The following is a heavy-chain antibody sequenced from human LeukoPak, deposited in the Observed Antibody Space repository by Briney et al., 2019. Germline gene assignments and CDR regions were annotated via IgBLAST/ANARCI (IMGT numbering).Heavy chain of an antibody. V-gene: IGHV3-23*01. D-gene: IGHD3-10*01. CDR2: IRGSGGST. Sequence: LAGGSLRLSCAASGFTFSSYGMSWVRQAPGKGLEWVSAIRGSGGSTYYADSVKGRFTISRDNSKNTLYLQMNSLRAEDTAVYYCAKVHSRRDYSLPGGDYWGQGTLVTVSS. J-gene: IGHJ4*02. CDR3: AKVHSRRDYSLPGGDY. CDR1: GFTFSSYG.